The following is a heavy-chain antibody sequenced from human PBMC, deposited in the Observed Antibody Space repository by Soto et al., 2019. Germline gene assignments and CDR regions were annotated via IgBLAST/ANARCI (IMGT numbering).Heavy chain of an antibody. CDR2: FTSGGST. V-gene: IGHV3-23*01. CDR1: GFIFSNYA. D-gene: IGHD6-19*01. CDR3: ARTDKYNSQSSGWANHFEY. J-gene: IGHJ4*02. Sequence: EVQLLESGGDLVQPGGSLRLSCAASGFIFSNYAMTWVRQAPGKGPEWVSTFTSGGSTYYRDTVKGRFTISRDNSKNTLYLQMNSLRAEDTAVYYCARTDKYNSQSSGWANHFEYWGQGTLVTVSS.